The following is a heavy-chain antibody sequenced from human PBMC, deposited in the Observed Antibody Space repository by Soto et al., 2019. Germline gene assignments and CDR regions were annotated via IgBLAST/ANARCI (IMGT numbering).Heavy chain of an antibody. CDR3: TTGLSNGYYYFDF. V-gene: IGHV3-48*01. CDR2: IMPGSSHI. Sequence: GGSLRLSCAASGFTFSIYSMNWVRQAPGKGLEWVSYIMPGSSHIFYADSVKGRFTISRDNAKNSLYLQMNSLKTEDTAIYFCTTGLSNGYYYFDFWGQGTLVTVSS. CDR1: GFTFSIYS. D-gene: IGHD3-22*01. J-gene: IGHJ4*02.